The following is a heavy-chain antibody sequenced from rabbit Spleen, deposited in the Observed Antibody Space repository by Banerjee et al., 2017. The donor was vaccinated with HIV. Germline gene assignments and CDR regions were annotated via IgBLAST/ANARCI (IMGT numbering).Heavy chain of an antibody. CDR1: GFTLSSYY. D-gene: IGHD8-1*01. J-gene: IGHJ4*01. CDR2: IDPVFGIT. Sequence: QLKEAGGGLVQPGGSLKLSCKASGFTLSSYYMNWVRQAPGKGLEWIGYIDPVFGITYYASWVNGRFSISRENAQNTVFLQMTSLTAADTATYFCARDGAGGSYFAWWGPGTLVTV. CDR3: ARDGAGGSYFAW. V-gene: IGHV1S7*01.